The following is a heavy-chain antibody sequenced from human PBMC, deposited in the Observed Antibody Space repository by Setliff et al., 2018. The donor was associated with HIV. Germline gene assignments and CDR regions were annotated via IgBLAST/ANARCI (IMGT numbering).Heavy chain of an antibody. D-gene: IGHD6-19*01. CDR1: GFSFNNFW. CDR3: ARVREGYESSGFYVYYYYYMDL. J-gene: IGHJ6*03. Sequence: LRLSCVASGFSFNNFWMHWVRQAPGKGLEWVASISPDGSRNHCVGSVKGRFTASRDNAKNSLYLQMNSLRAEDTAVYYCARVREGYESSGFYVYYYYYMDLWGKGTTVTVSS. CDR2: ISPDGSRN. V-gene: IGHV3-7*03.